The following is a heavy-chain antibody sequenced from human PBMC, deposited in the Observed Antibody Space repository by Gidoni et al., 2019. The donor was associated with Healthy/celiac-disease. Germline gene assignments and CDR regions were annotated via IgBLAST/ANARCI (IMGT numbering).Heavy chain of an antibody. V-gene: IGHV1-18*01. Sequence: QVQLVQSGAEVKKPGASVTVSCKASDYTFTSSGISWVRQAPGQGLEWMGWIRAYNGNTNYAQKLQGRVTMTTDTSTSTAYMELRSLRSDDTAVYYCARAKLGDILTGYHTEEAWGQGTLVTVSS. CDR3: ARAKLGDILTGYHTEEA. CDR1: DYTFTSSG. J-gene: IGHJ5*02. CDR2: IRAYNGNT. D-gene: IGHD3-9*01.